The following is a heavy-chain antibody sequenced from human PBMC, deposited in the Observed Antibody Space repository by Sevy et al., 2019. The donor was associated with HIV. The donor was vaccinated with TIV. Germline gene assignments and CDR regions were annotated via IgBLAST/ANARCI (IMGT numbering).Heavy chain of an antibody. V-gene: IGHV3-48*01. CDR1: GFIFSSYG. D-gene: IGHD6-19*01. CDR3: ARDLSSGWYGVGDY. J-gene: IGHJ4*02. Sequence: GGSLRLSCAASGFIFSSYGMNWVRQAPGKGVEWISYISSSSSTIYYADSVKGRFTISRDNAKNSLYLQMNSLSAEDTAVYYCARDLSSGWYGVGDYWGQGTLVTVSS. CDR2: ISSSSSTI.